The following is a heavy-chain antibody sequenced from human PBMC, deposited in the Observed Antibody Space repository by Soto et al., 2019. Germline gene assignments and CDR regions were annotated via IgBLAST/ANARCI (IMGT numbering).Heavy chain of an antibody. CDR1: EVTFSSYG. D-gene: IGHD1-20*01. J-gene: IGHJ6*03. CDR3: ARARVVTGSYYFYYMDV. Sequence: AGGFLRLSCAASEVTFSSYGMNWVRQAPGKGLEWVSYISSSSSTIYYADSVKGRFTISRDNAKNSLYLQMNSLRAEDTAVYYCARARVVTGSYYFYYMDVWVKGTTVTVSS. CDR2: ISSSSSTI. V-gene: IGHV3-48*01.